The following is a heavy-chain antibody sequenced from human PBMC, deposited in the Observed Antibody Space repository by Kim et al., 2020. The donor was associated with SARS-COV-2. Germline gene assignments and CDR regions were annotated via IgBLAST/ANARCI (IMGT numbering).Heavy chain of an antibody. V-gene: IGHV4-34*01. CDR2: INHSGST. CDR3: ARGTPYYYDSSGYRLDRWFDP. Sequence: SETLSLTCAVYGGSFSGYYWSWIRQPPGKGLEWIGEINHSGSTNYNPSLKSRVTISVDTSKNQFSLKLSSVTAADTAVYYCARGTPYYYDSSGYRLDRWFDPWGQGTLVTVSS. CDR1: GGSFSGYY. D-gene: IGHD3-22*01. J-gene: IGHJ5*02.